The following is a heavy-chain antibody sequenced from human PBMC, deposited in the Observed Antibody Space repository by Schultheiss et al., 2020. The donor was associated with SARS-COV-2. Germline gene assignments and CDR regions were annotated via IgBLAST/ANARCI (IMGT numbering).Heavy chain of an antibody. CDR3: AKDRNIEGVAEGLMDV. V-gene: IGHV3-66*01. CDR1: GFTVNRRF. CDR2: IDDDDNT. Sequence: GGSLRLSCAASGFTVNRRFMSWVRQAPGKGLEWVTVIDDDDNTYYADSVKGRFSISRDNAKNSLYLQMNSLRAEDTAVYYCAKDRNIEGVAEGLMDVWGQGTTVTVS. J-gene: IGHJ6*02. D-gene: IGHD1-26*01.